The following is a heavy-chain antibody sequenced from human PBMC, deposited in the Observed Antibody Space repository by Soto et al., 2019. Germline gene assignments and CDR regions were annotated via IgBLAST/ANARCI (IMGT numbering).Heavy chain of an antibody. Sequence: SETLSLTCTVSGGSISSYYWSWIRQPPGKGLEWIGYIYYSGSTNYNPSLKSRVTISVDTSKNQFSLKLSSVTAADTAVYYCARGSDGYNWNDLFDYWGQGTLVTVSS. CDR2: IYYSGST. D-gene: IGHD1-1*01. V-gene: IGHV4-59*01. CDR3: ARGSDGYNWNDLFDY. CDR1: GGSISSYY. J-gene: IGHJ4*02.